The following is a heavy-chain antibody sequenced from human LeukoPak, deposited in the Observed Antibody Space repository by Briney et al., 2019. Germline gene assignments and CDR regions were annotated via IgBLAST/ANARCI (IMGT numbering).Heavy chain of an antibody. CDR3: ARGRTPGRNHLYIDY. V-gene: IGHV4-34*01. D-gene: IGHD1-14*01. CDR2: INHSGST. CDR1: GGSFSGYY. J-gene: IGHJ4*02. Sequence: PSETLSLTCAVYGGSFSGYYWSWIRQPPGKGLEWIGEINHSGSTNYNPSLKSRVTISVDTSKNQFSLKLSSVTAADTAVYYCARGRTPGRNHLYIDYWGQGTLVTVSS.